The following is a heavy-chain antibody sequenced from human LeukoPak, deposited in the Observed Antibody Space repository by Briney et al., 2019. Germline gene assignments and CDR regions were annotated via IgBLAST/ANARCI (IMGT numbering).Heavy chain of an antibody. V-gene: IGHV3-7*01. CDR2: IKQDGSEK. CDR3: ANGDCSSTSCYAMDFAAFDI. D-gene: IGHD2-2*01. CDR1: GFTFSSYW. J-gene: IGHJ3*02. Sequence: EPGGSLRLSCAASGFTFSSYWMSWVRQAPGKGLEWVANIKQDGSEKYYVDSVKGRFTISRDNAKNSLYLQMNSLRAEDTAVYYCANGDCSSTSCYAMDFAAFDIWGQGTMVTVSS.